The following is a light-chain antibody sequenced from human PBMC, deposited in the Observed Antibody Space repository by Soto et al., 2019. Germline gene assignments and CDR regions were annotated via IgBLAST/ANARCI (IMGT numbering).Light chain of an antibody. CDR3: LQDYNYPWT. J-gene: IGKJ1*01. CDR1: QGIRNE. Sequence: AIQMTQSPSSLSASVGDIVTITCRASQGIRNELGWYQQKPGKAPKLLIYAASSLQSGVPSRFSGSGSGTDFSLTISSLQPEDFATYYCLQDYNYPWTFGQGTKVEIK. V-gene: IGKV1-6*01. CDR2: AAS.